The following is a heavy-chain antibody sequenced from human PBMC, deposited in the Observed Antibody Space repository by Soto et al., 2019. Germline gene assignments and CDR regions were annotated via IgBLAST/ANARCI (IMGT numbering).Heavy chain of an antibody. CDR3: AHRGYCSSTSCYRS. J-gene: IGHJ4*02. V-gene: IGHV2-5*01. CDR2: IYWNDDK. D-gene: IGHD2-2*01. Sequence: SGPTLVNPTQTLTLTCTFSGFSLSTSGVGVGWIRQPPGKALEWLALIYWNDDKRYSPSLKSRLTITKDTSKNQMVLTMTNMDPVDTATYYCAHRGYCSSTSCYRSWGQGTLVTVSS. CDR1: GFSLSTSGVG.